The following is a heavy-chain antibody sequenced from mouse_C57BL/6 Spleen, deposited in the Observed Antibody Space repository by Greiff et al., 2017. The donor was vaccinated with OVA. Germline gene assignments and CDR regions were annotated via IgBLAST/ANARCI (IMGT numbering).Heavy chain of an antibody. J-gene: IGHJ4*01. CDR3: ARESLDYYGSSYDAMDY. CDR1: GFNIKDYY. D-gene: IGHD1-1*01. V-gene: IGHV14-2*01. CDR2: IDPEDGET. Sequence: EVMLVESGAELVKPGASVKLSCTASGFNIKDYYMHWVKQRTEQGLEWIGRIDPEDGETKYAPKFQGKATITADTSSNTAYLQLSSLTSEDTAVYYCARESLDYYGSSYDAMDYWGQGTSVTVSS.